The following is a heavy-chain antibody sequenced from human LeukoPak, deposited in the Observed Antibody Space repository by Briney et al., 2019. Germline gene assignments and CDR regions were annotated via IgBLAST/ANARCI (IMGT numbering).Heavy chain of an antibody. V-gene: IGHV3-23*01. D-gene: IGHD6-6*01. J-gene: IGHJ4*02. CDR2: ISATGGGT. CDR3: AKDWATLPSRLSPFDS. Sequence: GASLRLSCAASGFTFSSYAMSCVRQAPGNGLNWVSTISATGGGTVYADSVKGRCTISRDNSENMLLLQMTSLRADDTAVYYCAKDWATLPSRLSPFDSWGQGILVTVSS. CDR1: GFTFSSYA.